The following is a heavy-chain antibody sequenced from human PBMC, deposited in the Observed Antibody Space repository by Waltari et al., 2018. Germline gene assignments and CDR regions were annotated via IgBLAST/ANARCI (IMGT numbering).Heavy chain of an antibody. CDR1: GYTFTNFG. V-gene: IGHV1-18*01. CDR2: ISPYHGNA. CDR3: ARGGGPRTIVALTFDL. Sequence: QVQLVQSGAEVMKPGASVKVSCKASGYTFTNFGINWVRQAPGQGLEWMGLISPYHGNADSNQKFQDRVTMTTDTSTKTAYLELRSLRSDDTAVYYCARGGGPRTIVALTFDLWGQGTLVTVSS. D-gene: IGHD5-12*01. J-gene: IGHJ5*02.